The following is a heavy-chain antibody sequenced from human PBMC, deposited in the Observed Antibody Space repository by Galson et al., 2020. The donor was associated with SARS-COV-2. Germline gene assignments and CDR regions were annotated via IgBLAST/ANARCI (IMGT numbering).Heavy chain of an antibody. CDR2: ISYDAYNE. J-gene: IGHJ4*02. V-gene: IGHV3-30-3*01. CDR3: ARARDGYNNFDY. D-gene: IGHD5-12*01. CDR1: GITFYNFA. Sequence: GESLKISCAASGITFYNFAIHWIRQAPGKGLEWVAVISYDAYNEYYADSVKGRFTISRDNSKNTMYLQMNSLRREDTAVYYCARARDGYNNFDYWGQGTRVTVSS.